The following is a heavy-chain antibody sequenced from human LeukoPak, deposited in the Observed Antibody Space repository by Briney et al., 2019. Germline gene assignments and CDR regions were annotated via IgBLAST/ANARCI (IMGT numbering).Heavy chain of an antibody. CDR2: ISAYNGNT. J-gene: IGHJ4*02. Sequence: ASVKVSCKASGGTFSSYAISWVRQAPGQGLEWMGWISAYNGNTNYAQKLQGRVTITTDTSTSTAYMELRSLRSEDTAVYYCARGSGWSGVDYWGQGTLVTVSS. D-gene: IGHD6-19*01. CDR1: GGTFSSYA. CDR3: ARGSGWSGVDY. V-gene: IGHV1-18*01.